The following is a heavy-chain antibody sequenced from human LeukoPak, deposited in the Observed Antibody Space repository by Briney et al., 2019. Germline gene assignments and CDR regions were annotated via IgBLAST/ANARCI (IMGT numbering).Heavy chain of an antibody. D-gene: IGHD3-10*01. J-gene: IGHJ5*02. CDR3: APSPGRSFRGVPNWFDP. V-gene: IGHV4-61*02. CDR2: IYTSGST. CDR1: GNSISSGDNY. Sequence: SETLSLTCTVSGNSISSGDNYWSWIRQPAGKGLEWIGRIYTSGSTNYNPSLKSRVTISVDTSKNQFSLKLSSVTAADTAVYYCAPSPGRSFRGVPNWFDPWGQGTLVTVSS.